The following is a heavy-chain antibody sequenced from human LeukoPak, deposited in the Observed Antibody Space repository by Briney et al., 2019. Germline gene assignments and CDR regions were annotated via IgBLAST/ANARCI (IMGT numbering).Heavy chain of an antibody. Sequence: GASVKVSCKASGYTFTSYDINWVRQATGQGLEWMGWMNPNSGNTGCAQKFQGRVTMTRNTSISTAYMELSSLRSEDTAVYYCATLAIVGSKNAFDIWGQGTMVTVSS. CDR2: MNPNSGNT. D-gene: IGHD1-26*01. J-gene: IGHJ3*02. V-gene: IGHV1-8*01. CDR1: GYTFTSYD. CDR3: ATLAIVGSKNAFDI.